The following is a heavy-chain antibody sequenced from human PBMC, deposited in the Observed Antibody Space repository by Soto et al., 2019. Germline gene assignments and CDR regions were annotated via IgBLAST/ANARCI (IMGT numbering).Heavy chain of an antibody. D-gene: IGHD2-15*01. J-gene: IGHJ3*02. CDR3: AKDRVVVAGGAFDI. V-gene: IGHV3-23*01. CDR2: VSGSGGST. CDR1: GFTFSSYA. Sequence: EVQLLESGGGLVQPGGSLRLSCAASGFTFSSYAMSWVRQAPGKGLEWVSAVSGSGGSTYYADSVKCRFTNSRDTSKNTLELQMNSLRAEDTAVYYCAKDRVVVAGGAFDIWGQGTMVTVSS.